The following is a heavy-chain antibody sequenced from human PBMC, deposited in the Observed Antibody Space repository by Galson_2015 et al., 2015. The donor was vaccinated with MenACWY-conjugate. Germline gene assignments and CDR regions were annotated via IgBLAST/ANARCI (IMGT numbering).Heavy chain of an antibody. CDR2: INKDGSRT. CDR1: GFNFRNYW. J-gene: IGHJ5*02. CDR3: VKDRGDIVAAVPANWFDP. V-gene: IGHV3-74*01. Sequence: SLRLSCAASGFNFRNYWMHWVRQDPGKGLAWISHINKDGSRTTYADSVKGRFTISRDNAKNTVYLQMNSLRTEDTAVYYCVKDRGDIVAAVPANWFDPWGQGTLVTVSP. D-gene: IGHD2-15*01.